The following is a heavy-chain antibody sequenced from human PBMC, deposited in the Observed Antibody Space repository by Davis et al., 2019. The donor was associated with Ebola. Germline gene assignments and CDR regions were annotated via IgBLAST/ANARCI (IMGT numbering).Heavy chain of an antibody. CDR2: ISGSGGST. J-gene: IGHJ4*02. CDR3: AKDLRTHPRAN. CDR1: RFTFSSYA. D-gene: IGHD2-15*01. V-gene: IGHV3-23*01. Sequence: PAGSLRLSCAASRFTFSSYAMSWVRQAPGKGLEWVSAISGSGGSTYYADSVKGRFTISRDKSKNTLYLQMNSLRAEDTAVYYCAKDLRTHPRANWGQGTLVTVSS.